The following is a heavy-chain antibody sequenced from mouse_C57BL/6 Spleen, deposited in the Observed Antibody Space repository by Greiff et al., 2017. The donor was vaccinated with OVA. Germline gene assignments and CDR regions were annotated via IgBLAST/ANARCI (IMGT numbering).Heavy chain of an antibody. CDR1: GYTFTSYW. D-gene: IGHD2-10*02. J-gene: IGHJ2*01. CDR3: ARSGVWYSYYFDY. CDR2: INPSNGGT. Sequence: VQLQQPGTELVKPGASVKLSCKASGYTFTSYWMHWVKQRPGQGLEWIGNINPSNGGTNYNEKFKSKATLTVDKSSSTAYMQLSSLTSEDSAVYYCARSGVWYSYYFDYWGQGTTLTVSS. V-gene: IGHV1-53*01.